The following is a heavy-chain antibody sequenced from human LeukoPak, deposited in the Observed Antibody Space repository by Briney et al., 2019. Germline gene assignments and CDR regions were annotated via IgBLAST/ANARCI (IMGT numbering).Heavy chain of an antibody. Sequence: GGSLRLSCAASGFTFSSYGMHWVRQAPGKGLEGVAVISYDGSNKYDADSVKGRLTISRDNSKNTLYLQMNSLRDEDTAVYYCARESLSGDHLDYWGQGTLVTVSS. CDR2: ISYDGSNK. J-gene: IGHJ4*02. V-gene: IGHV3-30*03. D-gene: IGHD7-27*01. CDR3: ARESLSGDHLDY. CDR1: GFTFSSYG.